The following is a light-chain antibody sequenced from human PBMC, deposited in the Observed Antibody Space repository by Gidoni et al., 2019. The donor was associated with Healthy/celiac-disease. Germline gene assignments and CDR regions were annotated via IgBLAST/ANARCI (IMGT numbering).Light chain of an antibody. CDR3: QQYTNSLT. Sequence: EIVLTQSPDTLSLSPGERATLSCRASQSVKSNYLAWYQQKPGQAPRLLISGASIRATGIPDRFSGSGSGTDFTLTISRLEPEDFAVYYCQQYTNSLTFGGGTKVEI. V-gene: IGKV3-20*01. J-gene: IGKJ4*01. CDR2: GAS. CDR1: QSVKSNY.